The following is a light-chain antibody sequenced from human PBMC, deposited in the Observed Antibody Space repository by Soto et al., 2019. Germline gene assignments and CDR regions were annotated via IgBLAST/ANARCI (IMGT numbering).Light chain of an antibody. J-gene: IGKJ1*01. Sequence: DIVMTQSPLSLPVTPGEPASISCRSSQSLLNSNGYNQVDWFLQKPGQSPQLLIYLASHRDSGVTGRFSGRGSGTDFTLKMRRVEAEDVGVYYYMQARQTVWTFGQGSKVEIK. CDR3: MQARQTVWT. V-gene: IGKV2-28*01. CDR1: QSLLNSNGYNQ. CDR2: LAS.